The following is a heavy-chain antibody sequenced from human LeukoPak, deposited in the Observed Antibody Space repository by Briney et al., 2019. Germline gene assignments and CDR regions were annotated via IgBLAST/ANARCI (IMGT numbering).Heavy chain of an antibody. CDR3: ARGKYGDYVRVYYFDY. CDR1: GGSMSSYY. Sequence: PSETLSLTCTVSGGSMSSYYWSWIRQPPGKGLEWIGYTYYSGSTKYNPSLKSRVTISVDTSKNQFSLTLSSVAAADTAVYYCARGKYGDYVRVYYFDYWGQGTLVTVSS. V-gene: IGHV4-59*01. D-gene: IGHD4-17*01. J-gene: IGHJ4*02. CDR2: TYYSGST.